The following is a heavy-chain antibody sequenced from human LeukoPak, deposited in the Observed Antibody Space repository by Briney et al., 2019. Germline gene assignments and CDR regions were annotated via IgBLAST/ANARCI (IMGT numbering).Heavy chain of an antibody. CDR2: IWYDGSNK. D-gene: IGHD6-13*01. CDR1: GFTFSSYG. J-gene: IGHJ4*02. Sequence: GGSLRLSCAASGFTFSSYGMHWVRQAPGKGLEWVAVIWYDGSNKYYVDSVKGRFTISRDNAKNSLYLQMNSLRAEDTAVYYCARDRVWTVLYWGQGTLVTVSS. CDR3: ARDRVWTVLY. V-gene: IGHV3-33*01.